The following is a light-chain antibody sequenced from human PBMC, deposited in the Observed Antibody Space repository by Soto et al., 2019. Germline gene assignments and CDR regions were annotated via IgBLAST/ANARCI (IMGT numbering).Light chain of an antibody. CDR2: EAS. CDR3: QQRSNWPLT. J-gene: IGKJ4*01. V-gene: IGKV3-11*01. CDR1: QSVSIY. Sequence: ETVLTQSPATLSLSPGERATLSCRASQSVSIYLAWYQQKPGQAPRLLIYEASNRATGIPARFSGSGSGTDFTLTISSLEPEDFAVYYCQQRSNWPLTFGGGTKVEIK.